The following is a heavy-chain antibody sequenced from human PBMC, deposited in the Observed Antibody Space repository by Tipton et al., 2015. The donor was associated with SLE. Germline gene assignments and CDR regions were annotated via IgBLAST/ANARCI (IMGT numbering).Heavy chain of an antibody. CDR2: IYYSGT. CDR1: GGSIGRYY. J-gene: IGHJ6*02. D-gene: IGHD1-1*01. Sequence: TLSLTCTVSGGSIGRYYWSWIRQPPGKGLEWIGYIYYSGTNYNPSLKSRVTISVDTSKNQFSLNLSSVTAADTAVYYCSRDNRYNYGTGLWRQGTTVTVSS. V-gene: IGHV4-59*01. CDR3: SRDNRYNYGTGL.